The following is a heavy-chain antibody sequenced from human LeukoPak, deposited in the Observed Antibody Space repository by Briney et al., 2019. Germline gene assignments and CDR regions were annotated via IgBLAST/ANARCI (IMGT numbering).Heavy chain of an antibody. CDR2: INPNSGGT. CDR3: ARGPHWDPHFDY. J-gene: IGHJ4*02. V-gene: IGHV1-2*02. CDR1: GFTFTAYH. D-gene: IGHD7-27*01. Sequence: GASVKVSCKASGFTFTAYHMHWVRQAPGQGLEWMGWINPNSGGTNYAQKVQGRVTMTRDTSISTAYMELSGLRSDDTAVYYCARGPHWDPHFDYWGQGTLVTVSS.